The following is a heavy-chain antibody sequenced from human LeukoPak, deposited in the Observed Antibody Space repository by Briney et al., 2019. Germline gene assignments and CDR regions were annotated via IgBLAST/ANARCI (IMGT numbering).Heavy chain of an antibody. CDR2: TYYRSKWYN. CDR3: AREAIHYDSSGYYYPEYFQH. J-gene: IGHJ1*01. CDR1: GDSVSSNSAA. V-gene: IGHV6-1*01. Sequence: SQTLSLTCAISGDSVSSNSAAWNWIRQSPSRDLEWLGRTYYRSKWYNDYAVSVKSRITINPDTSKNQIFLQLNSVTPEDTAVYYCAREAIHYDSSGYYYPEYFQHWGQGTLVTVSS. D-gene: IGHD3-22*01.